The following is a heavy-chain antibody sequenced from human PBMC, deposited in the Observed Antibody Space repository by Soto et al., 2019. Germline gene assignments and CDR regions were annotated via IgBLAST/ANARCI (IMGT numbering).Heavy chain of an antibody. V-gene: IGHV4-30-2*01. Sequence: TLSLTCTVSGGSISSGGYYWSWIRQHPGKGLEWIGYIYHSGSTYYNPSLKSRVTISVDRSKNQFSLKLSSVTAADTAVYYCARGYSSGWWLGPEYFQHWGQGTLVTVSS. CDR1: GGSISSGGYY. D-gene: IGHD6-19*01. J-gene: IGHJ1*01. CDR2: IYHSGST. CDR3: ARGYSSGWWLGPEYFQH.